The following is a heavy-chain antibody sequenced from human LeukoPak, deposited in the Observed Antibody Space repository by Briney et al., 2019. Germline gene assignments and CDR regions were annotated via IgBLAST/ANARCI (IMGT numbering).Heavy chain of an antibody. J-gene: IGHJ4*02. CDR2: SRNKANSYTR. CDR3: SRPNDC. Sequence: PGGSLRLSCAASGFTFSDYYLYWVRQAPGKGLEWVGRSRNKANSYTRDYAASVKGRFTISRDDSKNSLYLQMNSLKSEDTAVYYCSRPNDCWGQGTLVTVSS. V-gene: IGHV3-72*01. CDR1: GFTFSDYY.